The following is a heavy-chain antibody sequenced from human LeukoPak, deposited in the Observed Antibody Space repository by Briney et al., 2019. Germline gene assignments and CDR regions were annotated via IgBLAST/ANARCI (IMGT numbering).Heavy chain of an antibody. CDR1: GGSFSGYY. J-gene: IGHJ3*02. CDR2: INHSGST. D-gene: IGHD4-17*01. V-gene: IGHV4-34*01. Sequence: PSETLSLTCAVYGGSFSGYYWSWIRQPPGKGLEWIGEINHSGSTNYNPSLKSRVTISVDTSKNQFSLKLSSVTAADTAVYYCARHSAVTTFIGDAFDIWGQGTMVTVSS. CDR3: ARHSAVTTFIGDAFDI.